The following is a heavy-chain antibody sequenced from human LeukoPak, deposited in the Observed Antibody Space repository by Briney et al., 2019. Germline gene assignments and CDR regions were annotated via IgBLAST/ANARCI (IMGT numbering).Heavy chain of an antibody. D-gene: IGHD2-8*01. Sequence: PGGSLRLSCVASGFTFSSYAVTWVRQAPGKGLEWVSSISGSGGRTDYADSMKGRFTISRDNSKNTLYLQMNSLGADDTAVYYCAKGRGHCIDGVCHNYYYMDVWGKGTTVTVS. CDR3: AKGRGHCIDGVCHNYYYMDV. V-gene: IGHV3-23*01. CDR1: GFTFSSYA. J-gene: IGHJ6*03. CDR2: ISGSGGRT.